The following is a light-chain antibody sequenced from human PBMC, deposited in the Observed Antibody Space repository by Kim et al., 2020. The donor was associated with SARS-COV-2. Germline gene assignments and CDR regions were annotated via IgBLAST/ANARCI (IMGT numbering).Light chain of an antibody. J-gene: IGLJ3*02. Sequence: LGQTGRITCQGDSLRSYYASWYQQKPGQAPVLVIYGKNNRPPGIPDRFSGSSSGNTASLTITGAQAEDEADYYCNSRDSSGNHWVFGGGTQLTVL. V-gene: IGLV3-19*01. CDR2: GKN. CDR1: SLRSYY. CDR3: NSRDSSGNHWV.